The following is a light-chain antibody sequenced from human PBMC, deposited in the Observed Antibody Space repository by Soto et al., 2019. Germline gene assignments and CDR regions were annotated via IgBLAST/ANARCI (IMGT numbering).Light chain of an antibody. Sequence: FVLTQSPATLSLSPGERATLSCRASRSVRSYLAWYQQKPGQAPRLLIYDASNRAAGIPARFSGSGSETDFTLTISNLEPEDFAVYYCQQRYAWPPITFGQGTRLEIK. CDR1: RSVRSY. CDR3: QQRYAWPPIT. CDR2: DAS. V-gene: IGKV3-11*01. J-gene: IGKJ5*01.